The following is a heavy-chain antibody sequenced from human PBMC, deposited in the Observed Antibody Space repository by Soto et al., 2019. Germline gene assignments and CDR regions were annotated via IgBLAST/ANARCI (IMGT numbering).Heavy chain of an antibody. D-gene: IGHD3-10*01. CDR1: GVTFSSYG. J-gene: IGHJ4*02. CDR2: IWYDGSSK. CDR3: ARFGELLDY. Sequence: PGGSLRLSCAASGVTFSSYGMHWVRQAPGKGLEWVALIWYDGSSKYYADSVKGRFTISRDNSKSTLYLQMNSLRAEDTAMYYCARFGELLDYWGQGTLVTVSS. V-gene: IGHV3-33*01.